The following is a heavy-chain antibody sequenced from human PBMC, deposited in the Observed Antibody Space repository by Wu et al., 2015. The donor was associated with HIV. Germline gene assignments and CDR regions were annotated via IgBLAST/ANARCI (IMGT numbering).Heavy chain of an antibody. CDR3: ARVFEILRFRGVYSPYFDY. V-gene: IGHV1-18*01. J-gene: IGHJ4*02. Sequence: QVQLVQSGAEVKKPGASVKVSCKASGYTFTSYGISWVRQAPGQGLEWMGWISAYNGNTNYAQKLQGRVTMTTDTSTSTAYMELRSLRSDDTAVYYCARVFEILRFRGVYSPYFDYVGPRERWSPSP. CDR2: ISAYNGNT. D-gene: IGHD3-10*01. CDR1: GYTFTSYG.